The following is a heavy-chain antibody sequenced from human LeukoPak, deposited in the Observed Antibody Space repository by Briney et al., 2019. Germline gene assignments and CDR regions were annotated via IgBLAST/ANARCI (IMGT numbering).Heavy chain of an antibody. Sequence: GGSLRLSCAASGVTFRSYAMHWVRQAPGKGLEWVANIKPDGSAKHYVDSVKGRFTISRDNAEKSLYLQMNSLRAEDTAVYYCARVIGTDEAEGDWGQGTLVTVSS. CDR1: GVTFRSYA. CDR3: ARVIGTDEAEGD. CDR2: IKPDGSAK. J-gene: IGHJ4*02. V-gene: IGHV3-7*01.